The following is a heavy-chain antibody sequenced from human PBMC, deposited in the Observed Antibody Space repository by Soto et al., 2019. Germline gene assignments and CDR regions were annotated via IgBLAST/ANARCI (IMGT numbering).Heavy chain of an antibody. D-gene: IGHD7-27*01. J-gene: IGHJ6*02. V-gene: IGHV3-30*18. Sequence: QVQLVESGGGVVQPGRSLRLSCAASGFTFSSYGMHWVRQAPGKGLEWGAVISYDGSNKYYADSVKGRFTISRDNSKNTLYLQMNSLRAEETAVYYCAKDLLGPGRAYGMDVWGQGTTVTVSS. CDR1: GFTFSSYG. CDR2: ISYDGSNK. CDR3: AKDLLGPGRAYGMDV.